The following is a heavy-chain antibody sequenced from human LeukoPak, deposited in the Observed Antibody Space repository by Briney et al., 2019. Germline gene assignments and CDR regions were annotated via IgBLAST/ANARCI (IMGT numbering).Heavy chain of an antibody. CDR2: ISGSGGST. J-gene: IGHJ4*02. Sequence: GGSLRLSCAASGFTFSSYARSWVRQAPGKGLEWVSAISGSGGSTYYADSVKGRFTISRDNSKNTLYLQMNSLRAEDTAVYYCATSPGGAADNYWGQGTLVTVSS. CDR3: ATSPGGAADNY. D-gene: IGHD6-13*01. V-gene: IGHV3-23*01. CDR1: GFTFSSYA.